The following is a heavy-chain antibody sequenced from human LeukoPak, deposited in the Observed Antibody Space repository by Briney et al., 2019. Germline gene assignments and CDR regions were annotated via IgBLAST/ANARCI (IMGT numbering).Heavy chain of an antibody. CDR1: GGSISSYY. V-gene: IGHV4-59*01. Sequence: SETLSLTCTVSGGSISSYYWSWIRQPPGKGLEWIGYIYYSGSTNYNPSLKSRVTISVDTSKNQFSLKLSSVTAADTAVYYCARDLGIAVAGKGDAFDIWGQGTMVTVSS. D-gene: IGHD6-19*01. CDR3: ARDLGIAVAGKGDAFDI. CDR2: IYYSGST. J-gene: IGHJ3*02.